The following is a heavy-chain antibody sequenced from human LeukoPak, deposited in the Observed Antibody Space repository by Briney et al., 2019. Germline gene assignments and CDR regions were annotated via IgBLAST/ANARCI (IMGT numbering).Heavy chain of an antibody. CDR2: IRYDGSNK. CDR1: GFTFSSYG. Sequence: GGSLRLSCAASGFTFSSYGMHWVRQAPGKGLEWVAFIRYDGSNKYYADSVKGRFTISRDNSKNTLYLQVNSLRAEDTAVYYCARVPKQQLVRVGKVNYFDYWGQGTLVTVSS. V-gene: IGHV3-30*02. CDR3: ARVPKQQLVRVGKVNYFDY. J-gene: IGHJ4*02. D-gene: IGHD6-13*01.